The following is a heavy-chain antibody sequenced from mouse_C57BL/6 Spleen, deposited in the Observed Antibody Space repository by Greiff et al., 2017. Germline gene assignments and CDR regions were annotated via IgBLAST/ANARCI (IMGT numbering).Heavy chain of an antibody. CDR3: ARGDYDYDGFAY. V-gene: IGHV1-26*01. J-gene: IGHJ3*01. D-gene: IGHD2-4*01. CDR2: INPNNGGT. Sequence: EVQLQQSGPELVKPGASVKISCKASGYTFTDYYMNWVKQSHGKSLEWIGDINPNNGGTSYNQKFKGKATLTVDTSSSTAYMELRSLTAEDSAVYYCARGDYDYDGFAYWGQGTLVTVSA. CDR1: GYTFTDYY.